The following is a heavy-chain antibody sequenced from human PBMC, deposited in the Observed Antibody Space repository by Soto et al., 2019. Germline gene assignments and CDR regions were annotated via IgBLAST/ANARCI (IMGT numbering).Heavy chain of an antibody. Sequence: QVQLQQWGAGLLKPSEILSLTCAVYGGSFSGYYWSWIRQPPGKGLEWIGEINHSGSTNYNPSLKSRVTISVDTSKNQFSLKLSSVTAADTAVYYCARGRVVVVAATNWFDPWGQGTLVTVSS. CDR1: GGSFSGYY. D-gene: IGHD2-15*01. CDR3: ARGRVVVVAATNWFDP. J-gene: IGHJ5*02. V-gene: IGHV4-34*01. CDR2: INHSGST.